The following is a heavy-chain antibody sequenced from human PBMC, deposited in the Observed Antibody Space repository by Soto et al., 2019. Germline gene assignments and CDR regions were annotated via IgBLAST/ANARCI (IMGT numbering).Heavy chain of an antibody. CDR1: GYRFTNYW. CDR2: IYPGDSDT. V-gene: IGHV5-51*01. CDR3: ARDYCSGTTCYEFYY. D-gene: IGHD2-2*01. Sequence: PGESLKISCKGSGYRFTNYWIGWVRQMPGKGLEWMGIIYPGDSDTRYSPSFQGQVTISADKSINTAYLQWSSLKASDTAIYYCARDYCSGTTCYEFYYWAQRTQVTVSS. J-gene: IGHJ4*02.